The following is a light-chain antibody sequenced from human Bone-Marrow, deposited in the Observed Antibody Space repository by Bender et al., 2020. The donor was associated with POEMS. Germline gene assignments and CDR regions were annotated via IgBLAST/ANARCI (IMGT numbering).Light chain of an antibody. CDR2: SNN. CDR3: SSFTSSYTLV. CDR1: SSNIGSKT. J-gene: IGLJ3*02. V-gene: IGLV1-44*01. Sequence: QSVLTQPPSTSGTPGQRVIISCSGSSSNIGSKTVNWFQQFPGTAPKLLIYSNNQRPPAVPDRFSGSKSGNTASLTISGLQTEDEADYYCSSFTSSYTLVFGGGTKLTVL.